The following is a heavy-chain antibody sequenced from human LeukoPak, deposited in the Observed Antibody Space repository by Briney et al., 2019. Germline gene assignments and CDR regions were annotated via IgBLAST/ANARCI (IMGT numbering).Heavy chain of an antibody. CDR2: IWYDGSNK. Sequence: GGSLRLSCAASGFTFSGYGMHWVRQAPGKGLEWVAVIWYDGSNKYYADSVKGRFTISRDNSKNTLYLQMNSLRAEDTAVYYCASSLGSRDSTRNCLDYWGQGTLVTVSS. J-gene: IGHJ4*02. V-gene: IGHV3-33*01. CDR3: ASSLGSRDSTRNCLDY. D-gene: IGHD7-27*01. CDR1: GFTFSGYG.